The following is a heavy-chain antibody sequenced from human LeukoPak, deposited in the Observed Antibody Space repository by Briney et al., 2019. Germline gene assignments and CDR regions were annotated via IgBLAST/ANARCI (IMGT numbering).Heavy chain of an antibody. Sequence: GGSLRLSCAASGFTFSDYYMSWIRQAPGKGLEWVSYISSSGSTIYYADSVKGRFTISRDNAKNTLYLQMNSLRAEDTAIYYCAKYSGNYYYFYYMDVWGKGTTVTVSS. J-gene: IGHJ6*03. CDR2: ISSSGSTI. V-gene: IGHV3-11*01. D-gene: IGHD1-26*01. CDR1: GFTFSDYY. CDR3: AKYSGNYYYFYYMDV.